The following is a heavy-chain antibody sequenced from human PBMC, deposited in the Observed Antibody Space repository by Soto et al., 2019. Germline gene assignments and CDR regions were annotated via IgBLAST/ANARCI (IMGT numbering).Heavy chain of an antibody. D-gene: IGHD4-17*01. CDR2: SNHRGSN. CDR3: DRMTHWATVTPNYALEA. J-gene: IGHJ5*02. V-gene: IGHV4-34*01. CDR1: GWFLSPYY. Sequence: PETRSLTYGVSGWFLSPYYCLGFRLSPGTDMEWIGESNHRGSNNYSPSLKSRVTISLDTSKNQFSLKLTSVTAADTAVYYCDRMTHWATVTPNYALEAWGQGTLGT.